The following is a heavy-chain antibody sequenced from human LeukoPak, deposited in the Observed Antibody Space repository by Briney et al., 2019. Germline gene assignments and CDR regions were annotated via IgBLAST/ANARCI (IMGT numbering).Heavy chain of an antibody. CDR3: ATNLIGAGEYFQQ. CDR2: ISSGGDIM. CDR1: GFTFDDYA. D-gene: IGHD2/OR15-2a*01. V-gene: IGHV3-9*01. J-gene: IGHJ1*01. Sequence: GRSLRLSCAASGFTFDDYAMHWVRQAPGKGLEWVSYISSGGDIMHYADSVKGRFTSSRDNAKNSGYLEMNSLGAEDTAVYYCATNLIGAGEYFQQWGQGTLVTVSS.